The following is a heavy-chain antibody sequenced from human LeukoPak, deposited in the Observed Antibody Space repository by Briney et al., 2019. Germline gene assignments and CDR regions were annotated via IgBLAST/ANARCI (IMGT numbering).Heavy chain of an antibody. Sequence: GGSLRLSCAASGFTFSSYWMSWVRQAPGKGVEWVANIKQDGREKYYVDSVKGRFTISRDNPKISLYLQMNSLRAEDTAVYYCARVMGYYDLWSGFYAFDYWGQGTLVTVSS. CDR1: GFTFSSYW. D-gene: IGHD3-3*01. CDR2: IKQDGREK. CDR3: ARVMGYYDLWSGFYAFDY. J-gene: IGHJ4*02. V-gene: IGHV3-7*01.